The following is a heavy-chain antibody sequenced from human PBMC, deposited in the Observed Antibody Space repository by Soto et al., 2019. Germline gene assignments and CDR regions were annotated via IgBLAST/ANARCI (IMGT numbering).Heavy chain of an antibody. D-gene: IGHD3-16*01. CDR2: ISDDGSNK. CDR1: GFTFSAYG. Sequence: QVQLVESGGGVVQPGRSLRLSCAGSGFTFSAYGMDWVRQAPGKGLEWVAVISDDGSNKYYADSVKGRFTISRDNSKKTLDLQMKSLRADDRADYYCGKDRMAVGAWGYFDWWGQGTRVTVSS. J-gene: IGHJ4*02. CDR3: GKDRMAVGAWGYFDW. V-gene: IGHV3-30*18.